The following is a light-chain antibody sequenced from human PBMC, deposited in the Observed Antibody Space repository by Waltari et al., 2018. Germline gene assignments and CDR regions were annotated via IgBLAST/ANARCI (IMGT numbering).Light chain of an antibody. CDR1: QSVTSN. V-gene: IGKV3-15*01. CDR3: QQYHNWPLT. J-gene: IGKJ4*01. CDR2: HAS. Sequence: EIVMTQSPATLSVSPGERATLSCRASQSVTSNLAWYQQEPGQAPRLLIYHASTRATDIPARFSGSGSGTEFTLTISSLQSEDFAVYYCQQYHNWPLTFAGGTKVEIK.